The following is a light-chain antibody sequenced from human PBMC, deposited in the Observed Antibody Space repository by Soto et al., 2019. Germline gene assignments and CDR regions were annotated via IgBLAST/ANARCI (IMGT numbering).Light chain of an antibody. CDR2: VAS. CDR3: LNYGSSPWS. Sequence: EIVLTQSPGNLSLSQGERATLSCRASQSVGGRYLAWFQQKPGQSPRLLIYVASTRATGVPDRFSDSGSATDFSLTISRLEPEDSAVYYCLNYGSSPWSSGQGTKVEIK. CDR1: QSVGGRY. J-gene: IGKJ1*01. V-gene: IGKV3-20*01.